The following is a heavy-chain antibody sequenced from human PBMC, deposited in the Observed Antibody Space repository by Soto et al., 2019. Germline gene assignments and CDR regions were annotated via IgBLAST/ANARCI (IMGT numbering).Heavy chain of an antibody. CDR3: ARXKGRVIYGDAGTYGMDV. D-gene: IGHD4-17*01. CDR1: GYTFTGYY. CDR2: INPNSGGT. J-gene: IGHJ6*02. Sequence: ASVKVSCKASGYTFTGYYMHWVRRAPGQGLEWMGWINPNSGGTNYAQKFQGRVTMTRDTSISTAYMELSRLRSDDTAVYYCARXKGRVIYGDAGTYGMDVWGQGTTVTVSS. V-gene: IGHV1-2*02.